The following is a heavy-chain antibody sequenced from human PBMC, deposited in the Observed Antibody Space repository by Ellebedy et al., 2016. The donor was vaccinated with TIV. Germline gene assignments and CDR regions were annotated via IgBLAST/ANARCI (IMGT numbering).Heavy chain of an antibody. CDR3: ASLYDTSRN. CDR2: INHSGST. CDR1: GGSFSGYY. V-gene: IGHV4-34*01. D-gene: IGHD3-22*01. Sequence: MPGGSLRLSCAVYGGSFSGYYWSWIRQSPGKGLEWIGEINHSGSTNYNPSLKSRVTVSVDTSKNQFSLKLSSVTAADTAVYYCASLYDTSRNWGQGTLVTVSS. J-gene: IGHJ4*02.